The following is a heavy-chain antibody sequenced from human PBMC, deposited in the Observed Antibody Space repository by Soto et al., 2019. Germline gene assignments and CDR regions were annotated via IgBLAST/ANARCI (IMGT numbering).Heavy chain of an antibody. J-gene: IGHJ6*02. Sequence: SEALSLMGAVSVGAISSSNLGSWVRQPPGKGLEWIGEIYHSGSTNYNPSLKSRVTISLDKSKNQFSLKLSSVTAGDTAVYYCARVHGLPIVVVPAAIITRPTSKYYYGMDVWGQRTTVPTSS. V-gene: IGHV4-4*02. CDR1: VGAISSSNL. CDR3: ARVHGLPIVVVPAAIITRPTSKYYYGMDV. D-gene: IGHD2-2*02. CDR2: IYHSGST.